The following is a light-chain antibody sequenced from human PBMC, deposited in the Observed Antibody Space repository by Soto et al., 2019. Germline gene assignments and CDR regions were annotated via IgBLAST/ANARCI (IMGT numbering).Light chain of an antibody. CDR3: RQYGSP. CDR1: QSVSSNY. Sequence: EIVLTQSPGTLSLSPGERATLSCRASQSVSSNYLAWYQQKPGQAPRLLIYGASSRATGIPDRFSGSGSGTDFTLPIRRLEPEDFAVYYCRQYGSPFGGGTKVDIK. J-gene: IGKJ4*01. CDR2: GAS. V-gene: IGKV3-20*01.